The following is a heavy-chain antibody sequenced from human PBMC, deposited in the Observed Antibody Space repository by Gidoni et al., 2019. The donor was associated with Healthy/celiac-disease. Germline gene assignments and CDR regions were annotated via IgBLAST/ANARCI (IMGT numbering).Heavy chain of an antibody. J-gene: IGHJ3*02. D-gene: IGHD1-26*01. CDR2: IRSKAYGGTT. V-gene: IGHV3-49*05. Sequence: EVQLVESGGGLVKPGRSLRLSCTASGLTLGDYAMSWFRQAPGKGLEWVGFIRSKAYGGTTEYAASVKGRFTISRDDSKSIAYLQMNSLKTEDTAVYYCKVMAAATNAFDIWGQGTMVTVSS. CDR3: KVMAAATNAFDI. CDR1: GLTLGDYA.